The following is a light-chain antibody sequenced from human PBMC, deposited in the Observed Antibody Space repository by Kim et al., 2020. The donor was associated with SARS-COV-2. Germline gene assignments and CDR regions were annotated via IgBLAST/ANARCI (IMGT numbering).Light chain of an antibody. CDR2: GAS. V-gene: IGKV3-20*01. CDR1: QSVTSNY. J-gene: IGKJ4*01. Sequence: LSPGERATLSCRASQSVTSNYLAWYQQKPGPTPRLLIYGASSRATGIPDRFSGSGSGTDFTLTISRLEPEDFAVYYCQQYGSSPRFGGGTKVDIK. CDR3: QQYGSSPR.